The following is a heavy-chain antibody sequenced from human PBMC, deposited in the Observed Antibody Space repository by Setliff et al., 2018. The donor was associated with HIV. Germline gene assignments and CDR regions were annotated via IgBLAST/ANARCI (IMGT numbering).Heavy chain of an antibody. CDR1: GGTFSSYS. D-gene: IGHD3-10*01. Sequence: SVKVSCKASGGTFSSYSINWVRQAPGQGLEWMRGIIPIYGTPIYAQKFQGRVTITADESTSTAYMELSSLRSEDTAVYYCARGDYGSGSYYPYYFYYGMDVWGQGTTVTVSS. CDR3: ARGDYGSGSYYPYYFYYGMDV. J-gene: IGHJ6*02. CDR2: IIPIYGTP. V-gene: IGHV1-69*13.